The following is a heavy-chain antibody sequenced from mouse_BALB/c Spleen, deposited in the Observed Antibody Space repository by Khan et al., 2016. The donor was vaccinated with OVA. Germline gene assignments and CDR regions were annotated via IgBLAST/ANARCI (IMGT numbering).Heavy chain of an antibody. CDR3: ARSWAMDY. V-gene: IGHV5-15*02. J-gene: IGHJ4*01. CDR2: ISSLAYSI. CDR1: GFTFSDYG. Sequence: EVQLQESGGGLVQPGGSRKLSCAASGFTFSDYGLAWVRQAPGKGPEWVAFISSLAYSIHYADTVKGRFTISSEHAKNTLYLEMSSLRSDDRAMYYCARSWAMDYWGQGTSVTVSS.